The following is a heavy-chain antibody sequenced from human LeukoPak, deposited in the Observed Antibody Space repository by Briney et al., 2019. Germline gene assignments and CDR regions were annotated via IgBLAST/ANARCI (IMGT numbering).Heavy chain of an antibody. V-gene: IGHV3-20*04. Sequence: PGGSLRLSCAASGFTFDDYGMSWVRQAPGKGLEWVSGINWNGGSTGYADSVKGRFTISRDNAKNSLYLQMNSLRAEDTALYYCARDYGYSNYASKDVWGKGTTVTVSS. CDR3: ARDYGYSNYASKDV. D-gene: IGHD4-11*01. CDR1: GFTFDDYG. J-gene: IGHJ6*04. CDR2: INWNGGST.